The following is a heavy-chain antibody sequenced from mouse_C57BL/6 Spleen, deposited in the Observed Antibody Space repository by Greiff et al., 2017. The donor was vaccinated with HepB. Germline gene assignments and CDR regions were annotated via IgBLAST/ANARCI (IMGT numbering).Heavy chain of an antibody. Sequence: EVQLQQSGGGLVQPGGSMKLSCAASGFTFSDAWMDWVRQSPEKGLEWVAEIRNKANNHATYYAESVKGRFTISRDDSKSSVYLQMNSLRAEDTDIYYCTRELGRGYFDDWGQGTTRTVAA. V-gene: IGHV6-6*01. CDR3: TRELGRGYFDD. CDR2: IRNKANNHAT. CDR1: GFTFSDAW. D-gene: IGHD4-1*01. J-gene: IGHJ2*01.